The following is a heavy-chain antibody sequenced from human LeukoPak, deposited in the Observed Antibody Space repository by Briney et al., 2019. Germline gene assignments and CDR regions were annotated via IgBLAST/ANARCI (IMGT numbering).Heavy chain of an antibody. CDR1: GGSFSGYY. CDR3: AREDRHYDFWSGYYRWYFDY. Sequence: SETLSLTCAVYGGSFSGYYWSWIRQPPGKGLEWIGEISHSGSTNYNPSLKSRVTISVDTSKNQFSLKLSSVTAADTAVYYCAREDRHYDFWSGYYRWYFDYWGQGTLVTVSS. V-gene: IGHV4-34*01. D-gene: IGHD3-3*01. J-gene: IGHJ4*02. CDR2: ISHSGST.